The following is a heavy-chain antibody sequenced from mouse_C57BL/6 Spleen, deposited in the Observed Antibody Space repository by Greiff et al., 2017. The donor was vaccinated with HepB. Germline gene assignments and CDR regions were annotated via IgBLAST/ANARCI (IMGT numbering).Heavy chain of an antibody. CDR3: ARSIYYYGSRFAY. D-gene: IGHD1-1*01. V-gene: IGHV1-81*01. J-gene: IGHJ3*01. Sequence: QVQLQQSGAELARPGASVKLSCKASGYTFTSYGISWVKQRTGQGLEWIGEIYPRSGNTYYNEKLKGKATLTADKSSSTAYMELRSLTSEDSAVYFCARSIYYYGSRFAYWGQGTLVTVSA. CDR2: IYPRSGNT. CDR1: GYTFTSYG.